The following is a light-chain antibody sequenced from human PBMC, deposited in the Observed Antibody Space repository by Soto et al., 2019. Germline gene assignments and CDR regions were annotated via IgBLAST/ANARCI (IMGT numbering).Light chain of an antibody. V-gene: IGLV2-23*01. Sequence: QSVMTQPPSVSAAPGQKVTISCSGSSSNIGGNSVSWYQQLPGTAPKLLIYEGSKRPSGVSNRFSGSKSGSTASLTISGLQAEDEGDFYCCSYAGGGIYVFGTGTKLTVL. CDR2: EGS. CDR3: CSYAGGGIYV. J-gene: IGLJ1*01. CDR1: SSNIGGNS.